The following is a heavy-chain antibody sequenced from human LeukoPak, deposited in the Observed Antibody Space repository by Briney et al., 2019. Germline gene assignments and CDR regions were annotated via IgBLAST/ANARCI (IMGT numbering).Heavy chain of an antibody. CDR3: ARDPGSAQDAFDI. CDR1: GGSVSSGSYY. J-gene: IGHJ3*02. Sequence: PSETLSLTCTVSGGSVSSGSYYWNWIRQPAGKGLEWIGRLYISGSTNYNPSLKSRVTMSVDTSKNQFSLKLSSVTAADTAVYYCARDPGSAQDAFDIWGQGTMVTVSS. V-gene: IGHV4-61*02. D-gene: IGHD6-6*01. CDR2: LYISGST.